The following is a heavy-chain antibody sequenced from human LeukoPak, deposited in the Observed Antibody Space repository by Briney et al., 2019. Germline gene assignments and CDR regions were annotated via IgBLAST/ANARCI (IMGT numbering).Heavy chain of an antibody. Sequence: SETLSLTCTVSGGSISSYYWSWIRQPPGRGLEWIGYIYYSGSTNYNPSLKSRVTTSVDTSKNQFSLKLSSVTAADTAVYYCARSLGGWSNWFDPWGQGTLVTVSS. V-gene: IGHV4-59*01. CDR2: IYYSGST. CDR1: GGSISSYY. D-gene: IGHD6-19*01. J-gene: IGHJ5*02. CDR3: ARSLGGWSNWFDP.